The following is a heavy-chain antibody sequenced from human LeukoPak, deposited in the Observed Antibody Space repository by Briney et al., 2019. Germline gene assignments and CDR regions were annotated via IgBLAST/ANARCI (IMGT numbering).Heavy chain of an antibody. D-gene: IGHD3-10*01. CDR1: GYSFTSYW. Sequence: GESLKISCKGSGYSFTSYWIAWVRQTPGKGLEWMGIIYPGDSDTRYSPSFQGQVTISADKSISTAYLQWSSLKASDTAMYYCARYYYGSGRGANWFDPWGQGTLVTVSS. CDR2: IYPGDSDT. CDR3: ARYYYGSGRGANWFDP. V-gene: IGHV5-51*01. J-gene: IGHJ5*02.